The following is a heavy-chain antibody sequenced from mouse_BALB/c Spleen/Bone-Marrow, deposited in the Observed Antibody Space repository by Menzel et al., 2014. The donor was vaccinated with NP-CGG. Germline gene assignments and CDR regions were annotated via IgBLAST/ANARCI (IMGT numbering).Heavy chain of an antibody. CDR1: GFTFSSYA. V-gene: IGHV5-6-5*01. Sequence: EVQGVESGGGLVKPGGSLKLSCAASGFTFSSYAMSWVRQTPEKRLEWVASISSGGNTYYPDSMKGRFTISRDNARNILYLQMSSLRFEDTAMYYCARGGELRPWFAYWGQGTLVTVSA. CDR2: ISSGGNT. D-gene: IGHD2-4*01. CDR3: ARGGELRPWFAY. J-gene: IGHJ3*01.